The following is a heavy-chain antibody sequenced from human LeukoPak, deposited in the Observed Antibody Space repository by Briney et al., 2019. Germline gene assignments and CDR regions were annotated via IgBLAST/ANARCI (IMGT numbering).Heavy chain of an antibody. D-gene: IGHD4-17*01. Sequence: GGSLRLSCAASGFTFSTYWMHWVRQAPGKGLVWVSRVNTDGTSTNYGDSVQGRFTISRDNAKNTLYLQMKSLRAEDTAVYYCARERHGDYSIDYWGEGTLVTVSP. J-gene: IGHJ4*02. CDR2: VNTDGTST. V-gene: IGHV3-74*01. CDR1: GFTFSTYW. CDR3: ARERHGDYSIDY.